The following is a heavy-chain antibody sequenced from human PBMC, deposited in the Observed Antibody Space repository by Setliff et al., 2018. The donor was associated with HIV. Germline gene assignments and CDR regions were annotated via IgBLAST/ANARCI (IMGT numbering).Heavy chain of an antibody. CDR3: ARHAVPHYYDSSGPS. CDR1: GGSISSSSYY. V-gene: IGHV4-39*07. J-gene: IGHJ4*02. CDR2: IYSGGTT. D-gene: IGHD3-22*01. Sequence: TLSLTCTVSGGSISSSSYYWGWIRQPPGKGLEWIGNIYSGGTTYYNSSLRSRVTISVDTSKNQFSLKLNSVTAADTAVYYCARHAVPHYYDSSGPSRGPGTLVTVSS.